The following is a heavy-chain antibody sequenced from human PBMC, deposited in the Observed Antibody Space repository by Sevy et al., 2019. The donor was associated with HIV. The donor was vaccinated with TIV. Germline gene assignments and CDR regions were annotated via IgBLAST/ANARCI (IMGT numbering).Heavy chain of an antibody. J-gene: IGHJ6*02. CDR1: GYAFTGYY. Sequence: ASVKVSCKAFGYAFTGYYIHWVQQAPGQGLEWMGRINPISGGTDDSHKFQGRVSMTRDTSISTAYMDVIRLRSDDTAVYYCARAPTDFWTGGMDVWGQGTVVTVSS. V-gene: IGHV1-2*06. CDR3: ARAPTDFWTGGMDV. D-gene: IGHD3-3*01. CDR2: INPISGGT.